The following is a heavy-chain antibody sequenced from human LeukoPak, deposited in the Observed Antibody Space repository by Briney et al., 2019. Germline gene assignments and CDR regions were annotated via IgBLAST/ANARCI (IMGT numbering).Heavy chain of an antibody. CDR1: GGSISGSNW. V-gene: IGHV4-4*02. CDR2: IYHSGSS. D-gene: IGHD2-2*01. Sequence: TGTLSLTCTVSGGSISGSNWWSWFRQPPGRGLEWIGEIYHSGSSNFNPSLKSRVTISVDKSKNQFSLNLNSMTAADTAVYYCARRYCSTCSCHFDSWGQRSLVAVSS. CDR3: ARRYCSTCSCHFDS. J-gene: IGHJ4*02.